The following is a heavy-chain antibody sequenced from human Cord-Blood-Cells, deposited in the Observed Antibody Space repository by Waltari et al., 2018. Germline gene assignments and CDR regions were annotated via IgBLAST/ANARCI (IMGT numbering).Heavy chain of an antibody. Sequence: QLQLQESGPGLVKPSETLSPTCTVSGGSISSSSYYWGWIRQPPGKGLEWIGSIYYSGSTYYNPSLKIRVTISVDTSKNQFSLKLSSVTAADTAVYYCARHGYSSSSYYFDYWGQGTLVTVSS. V-gene: IGHV4-39*01. D-gene: IGHD6-6*01. CDR2: IYYSGST. CDR3: ARHGYSSSSYYFDY. J-gene: IGHJ4*02. CDR1: GGSISSSSYY.